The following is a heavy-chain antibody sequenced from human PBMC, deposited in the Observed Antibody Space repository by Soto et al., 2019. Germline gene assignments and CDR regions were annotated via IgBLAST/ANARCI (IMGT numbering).Heavy chain of an antibody. CDR3: ARVTTYYDILTGYYPPRGMDV. CDR2: IYYSGST. Sequence: SETLSLTCTVSGTSISSYYWSWIRQPPGKGLEWIGYIYYSGSTYYNPSLKSRVTISVDTSKNQFSLKLSSVTAADTAVYYCARVTTYYDILTGYYPPRGMDVWGQGTTVTVSS. J-gene: IGHJ6*02. D-gene: IGHD3-9*01. CDR1: GTSISSYY. V-gene: IGHV4-59*08.